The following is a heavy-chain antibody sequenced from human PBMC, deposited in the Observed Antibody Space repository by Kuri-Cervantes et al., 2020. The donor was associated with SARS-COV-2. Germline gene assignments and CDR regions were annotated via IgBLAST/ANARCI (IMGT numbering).Heavy chain of an antibody. V-gene: IGHV3-23*01. CDR2: ISGSGGST. Sequence: GGSLRLSCAASGFTFSSYAMSWVRQDPGKGLEWVSAISGSGGSTYYADSVKGRFTISRDNSKNTLYLRMNSLRAEDTAVYYCAKAWDYYDSSGSLAWGQGTLVTVSS. CDR1: GFTFSSYA. D-gene: IGHD3-22*01. J-gene: IGHJ5*02. CDR3: AKAWDYYDSSGSLA.